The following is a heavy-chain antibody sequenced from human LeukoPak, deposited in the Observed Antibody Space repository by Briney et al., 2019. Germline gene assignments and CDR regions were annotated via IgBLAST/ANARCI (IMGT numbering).Heavy chain of an antibody. V-gene: IGHV1-69*04. Sequence: SVKVSCKASGTTFSRSAISCVRQAPGQGLEWMGRIIPILGIANYAQKFQGRVTITADKSTSTAYMELSSLRSEDTAVYYCARRSFGESHSSSWYDWFDPWGQGTLVTVSS. CDR2: IIPILGIA. CDR1: GTTFSRSA. CDR3: ARRSFGESHSSSWYDWFDP. D-gene: IGHD6-13*01. J-gene: IGHJ5*02.